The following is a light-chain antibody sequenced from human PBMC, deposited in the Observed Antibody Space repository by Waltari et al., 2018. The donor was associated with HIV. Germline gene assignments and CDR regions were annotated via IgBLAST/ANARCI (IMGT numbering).Light chain of an antibody. CDR3: QQTNSFPRT. CDR1: QDIGSS. CDR2: AAS. V-gene: IGKV1D-12*01. Sequence: EIQMTQSPSSVSASVGDRVTITCRASQDIGSSLAWYQQKPGKAPKFLIYAASNLQSGVPSKFSGSGSGTHFTLTISSLQPEDSATYYCQQTNSFPRTFGQGTKVEI. J-gene: IGKJ1*01.